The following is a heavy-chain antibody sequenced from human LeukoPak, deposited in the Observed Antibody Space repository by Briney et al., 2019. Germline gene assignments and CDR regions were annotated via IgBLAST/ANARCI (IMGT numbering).Heavy chain of an antibody. CDR3: ATVPEGSWYPSY. D-gene: IGHD6-13*01. Sequence: GGSLRLSCAASGFTFSDYYTSWIRQAPGEGLEWVSYISDSGSTIYYADSLQGRFTISRDNAKNSLYLQMNSLRAEDTAVYYCATVPEGSWYPSYWGQGTLVTVSS. V-gene: IGHV3-11*01. CDR1: GFTFSDYY. J-gene: IGHJ4*02. CDR2: ISDSGSTI.